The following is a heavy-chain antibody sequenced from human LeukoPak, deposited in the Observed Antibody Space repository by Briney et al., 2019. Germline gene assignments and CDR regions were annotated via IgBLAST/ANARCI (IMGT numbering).Heavy chain of an antibody. CDR3: AHRKSGSCMDV. Sequence: SGPTLVKPTQTLTLTCTFSGLSLTTTGVGVGWIRQPPGKALEWLAPIYWDDDKRYSPSLKSRLTITKDTSKNQVVLTMTNMDPVDTATYYCAHRKSGSCMDVWGQGTTVTVSS. CDR2: IYWDDDK. D-gene: IGHD1-26*01. J-gene: IGHJ6*02. V-gene: IGHV2-5*02. CDR1: GLSLTTTGVG.